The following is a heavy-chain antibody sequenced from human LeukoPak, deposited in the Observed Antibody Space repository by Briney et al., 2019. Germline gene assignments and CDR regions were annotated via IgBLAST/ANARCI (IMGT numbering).Heavy chain of an antibody. CDR1: GGTFSSYT. D-gene: IGHD3-9*01. Sequence: SVKVSCKASGGTFSSYTINWVRQAPGQGLEWMGRIIPILGIANYAQKFQGRVTITADKSTSTAYMELSSLRSEDTAVYYCARAPSPGHSYDTLVGDAFDIWGQGTMVTVSS. V-gene: IGHV1-69*02. CDR3: ARAPSPGHSYDTLVGDAFDI. CDR2: IIPILGIA. J-gene: IGHJ3*02.